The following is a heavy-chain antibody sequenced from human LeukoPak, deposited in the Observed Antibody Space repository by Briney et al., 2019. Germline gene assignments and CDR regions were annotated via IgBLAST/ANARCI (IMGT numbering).Heavy chain of an antibody. V-gene: IGHV4-30-4*01. D-gene: IGHD4-17*01. CDR2: IYSSRST. CDR3: VSHYGEVDY. CDR1: GGSISSGDYF. Sequence: PSQTLSLICTVSGGSISSGDYFWSWIRQSPGKGLEYIGYIYSSRSTYYNPSLGSRVIISADTSKNQFSLKLSSVTAADTAVYYCVSHYGEVDYWGQGTLVTVSS. J-gene: IGHJ4*02.